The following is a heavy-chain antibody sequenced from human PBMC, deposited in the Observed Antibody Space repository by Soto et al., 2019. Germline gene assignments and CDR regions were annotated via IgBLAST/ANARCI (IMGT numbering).Heavy chain of an antibody. V-gene: IGHV4-30-4*01. D-gene: IGHD6-6*01. CDR3: ARQGEQLAPDYYYYYYMDV. CDR2: IYYSGST. Sequence: PSETLSLTCTVSGGSISSGDYYWSWIRQPPGKGLEWIGYIYYSGSTYYNPSLKSRVTISVDTSKNQFSLKLSSVTAADTAVYYCARQGEQLAPDYYYYYYMDVWGKGTTVTVSS. J-gene: IGHJ6*03. CDR1: GGSISSGDYY.